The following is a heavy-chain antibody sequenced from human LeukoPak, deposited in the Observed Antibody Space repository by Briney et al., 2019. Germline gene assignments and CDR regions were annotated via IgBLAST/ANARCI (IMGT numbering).Heavy chain of an antibody. D-gene: IGHD3-10*02. V-gene: IGHV3-11*04. CDR2: ISPSGTDI. CDR1: RFTFSDTY. J-gene: IGHJ6*04. Sequence: PGGSLRLSCAVSRFTFSDTYMTWMRQAPGKGLESLSYISPSGTDISYADSVKGRFTISRDNAKNSLYLQMNSLRAEDTAVYYCAELGITMIGGVWGKGTTVTISS. CDR3: AELGITMIGGV.